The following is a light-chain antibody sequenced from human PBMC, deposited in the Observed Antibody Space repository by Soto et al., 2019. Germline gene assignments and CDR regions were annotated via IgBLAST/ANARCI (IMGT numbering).Light chain of an antibody. Sequence: QAVVTQSSSASASLGSSVKLTCTLSSGHSSYIIAWHQQQPGKAPRYLMKLEGSGSYNKGSGVPDRFSGSSSGADLYLTISHLPFEDEADYYRENWDGNTRVFGGGTKLTVL. CDR1: SGHSSYI. CDR2: LEGSGSY. CDR3: ENWDGNTRV. V-gene: IGLV4-60*02. J-gene: IGLJ3*02.